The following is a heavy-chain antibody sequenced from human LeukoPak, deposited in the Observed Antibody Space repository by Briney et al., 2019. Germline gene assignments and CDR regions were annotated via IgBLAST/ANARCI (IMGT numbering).Heavy chain of an antibody. V-gene: IGHV3-48*04. CDR2: ISSGSSTI. D-gene: IGHD4-17*01. CDR3: ARDRLRSHFDY. Sequence: GGSLRLSCAASGFTFSTNGMSWVRQAPGKGLEWLSYISSGSSTIYYADSVKGRFTISRDNAKNSVYLQMNSLRAEDTAVYYCARDRLRSHFDYWGRGTLVTVSS. CDR1: GFTFSTNG. J-gene: IGHJ4*02.